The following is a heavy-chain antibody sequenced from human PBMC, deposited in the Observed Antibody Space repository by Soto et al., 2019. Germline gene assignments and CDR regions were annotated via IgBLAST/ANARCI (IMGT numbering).Heavy chain of an antibody. CDR1: GFTFSSYS. J-gene: IGHJ4*01. V-gene: IGHV3-23*01. D-gene: IGHD3-22*01. Sequence: GGSLRLSCAASGFTFSSYSISWVRQAPWKGLEWVSAISGSGGSTYYADSVKGRFTISRDNSKNTLYLQMNSLRAEDTAVYYCSKDIDRRYYYDSSGYPGKHFDYGGHGTLVKVS. CDR2: ISGSGGST. CDR3: SKDIDRRYYYDSSGYPGKHFDY.